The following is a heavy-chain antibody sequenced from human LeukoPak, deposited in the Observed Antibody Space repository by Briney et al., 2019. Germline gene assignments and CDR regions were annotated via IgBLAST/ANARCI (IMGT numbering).Heavy chain of an antibody. D-gene: IGHD2-2*01. Sequence: SETLSLTCGVYGGSFSGYYWSWIRQPPGKGLEWIGEINHSGSTNYKPSLKSRVSISGDTSKNQFSLKLSSVTAADTAVYYCARGDIVVVPPAIWFDPWGQGTLVTVSS. V-gene: IGHV4-34*01. CDR2: INHSGST. J-gene: IGHJ5*02. CDR1: GGSFSGYY. CDR3: ARGDIVVVPPAIWFDP.